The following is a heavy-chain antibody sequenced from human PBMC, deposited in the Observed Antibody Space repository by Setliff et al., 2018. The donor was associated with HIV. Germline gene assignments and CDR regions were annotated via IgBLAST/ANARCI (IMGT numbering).Heavy chain of an antibody. CDR2: INPSGVTT. J-gene: IGHJ3*02. Sequence: GASVKVSCKASGYTFTSYYMHWVRQGPGQGLEWMGMINPSGVTTNYAQKFQGRITMTRDTSTSTVYMELRSLRSEDTAVYYCARDRLHYYDSSVYYYGAPFDIWGQGTMVT. V-gene: IGHV1-46*01. D-gene: IGHD3-22*01. CDR1: GYTFTSYY. CDR3: ARDRLHYYDSSVYYYGAPFDI.